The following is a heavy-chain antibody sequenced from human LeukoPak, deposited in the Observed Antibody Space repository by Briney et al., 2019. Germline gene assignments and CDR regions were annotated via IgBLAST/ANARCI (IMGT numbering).Heavy chain of an antibody. CDR3: AKRQELDDGVFDS. D-gene: IGHD1-1*01. Sequence: GGSLRLSCAASGLTFSSYEMNWVRQAPGKGLEWVSTIRSNGDTTYNADSVKGRFTISRDNSKNTLYLQLNSLRVEDTAIYYCAKRQELDDGVFDSWGQGTLVTVSS. V-gene: IGHV3-23*01. J-gene: IGHJ4*02. CDR2: IRSNGDTT. CDR1: GLTFSSYE.